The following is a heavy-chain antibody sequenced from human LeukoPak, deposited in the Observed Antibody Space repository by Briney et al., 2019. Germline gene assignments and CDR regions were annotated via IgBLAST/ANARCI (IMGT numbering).Heavy chain of an antibody. Sequence: GASVKVSCKASGYTFTSYGISWVRQAPGQGLEWMGWISAYNGNTNYAQKLQGRVTMTTDTSTSTAYMELRSLRSDDTAVYYCARPSPLYDYVWGSYRHGAFDIWGQGTMVTVSS. CDR1: GYTFTSYG. V-gene: IGHV1-18*01. D-gene: IGHD3-16*02. CDR3: ARPSPLYDYVWGSYRHGAFDI. CDR2: ISAYNGNT. J-gene: IGHJ3*02.